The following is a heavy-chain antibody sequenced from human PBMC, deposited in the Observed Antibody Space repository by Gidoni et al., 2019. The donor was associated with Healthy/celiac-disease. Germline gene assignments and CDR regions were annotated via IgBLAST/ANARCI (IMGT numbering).Heavy chain of an antibody. J-gene: IGHJ4*02. D-gene: IGHD4-17*01. V-gene: IGHV3-33*01. CDR3: ARERYGDYALDY. CDR2: IWYDGSNK. Sequence: QVQLAESAAGVVQPGRSLRLSCAASGFTFSNYGMHWVRQAPRKGLEWVAVIWYDGSNKYYADSVKGRFTITRDNSKNTLYLQMNSLRAEDTAVYYCARERYGDYALDYWGQGTLVTVSS. CDR1: GFTFSNYG.